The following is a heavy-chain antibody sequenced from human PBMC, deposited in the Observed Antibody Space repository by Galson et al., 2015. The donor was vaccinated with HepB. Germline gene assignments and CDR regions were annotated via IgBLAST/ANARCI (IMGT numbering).Heavy chain of an antibody. Sequence: SLRLSCADPGFSFSNYAMSWVRQAPGKGLEWVSCISASGGSTYYTDSVKGRFSISRDISKNTVYLQINSLRAEDTALYFCAKEVRPHWVKGSFDIWGQGTMVTVSS. J-gene: IGHJ3*02. CDR3: AKEVRPHWVKGSFDI. D-gene: IGHD7-27*01. V-gene: IGHV3-23*01. CDR2: ISASGGST. CDR1: GFSFSNYA.